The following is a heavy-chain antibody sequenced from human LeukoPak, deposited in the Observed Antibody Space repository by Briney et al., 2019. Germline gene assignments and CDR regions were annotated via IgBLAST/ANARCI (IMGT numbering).Heavy chain of an antibody. D-gene: IGHD2-8*02. CDR3: ARDRLAVLGAYDI. Sequence: RGSLRLSCAASGFTFSSYTMNWVRQAPGKGLEWVSSISRSSSYIYYADSMKGRFTISRDNAKNSLYLQMNSLRAEDTAVYYCARDRLAVLGAYDIWGQGTMVTVSS. J-gene: IGHJ3*02. CDR2: ISRSSSYI. CDR1: GFTFSSYT. V-gene: IGHV3-21*01.